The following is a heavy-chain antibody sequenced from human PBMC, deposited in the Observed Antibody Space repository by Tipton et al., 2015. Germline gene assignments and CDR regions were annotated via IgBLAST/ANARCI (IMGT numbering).Heavy chain of an antibody. V-gene: IGHV4-38-2*01. CDR2: ISHSGNT. CDR3: ARAGSGWYGSYYFDY. Sequence: TLSLTCAVSAYSISTDYYWVWIRQPPGKGLEWIGSISHSGNTYYNPSLKSRVTMSRDTSKNQFSLKLTSVTAADTAVYYCARAGSGWYGSYYFDYWGQGTLVTVSS. CDR1: AYSISTDYY. D-gene: IGHD6-19*01. J-gene: IGHJ4*02.